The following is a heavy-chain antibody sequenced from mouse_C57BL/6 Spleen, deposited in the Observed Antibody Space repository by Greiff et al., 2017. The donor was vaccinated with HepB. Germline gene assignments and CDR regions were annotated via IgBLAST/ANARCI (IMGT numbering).Heavy chain of an antibody. J-gene: IGHJ4*01. D-gene: IGHD2-4*01. CDR1: GYTFTSYW. V-gene: IGHV1-64*01. Sequence: QVQLQQPGAELVKPGASVKLSCKASGYTFTSYWMHWVKQRPGQGLEWIGMIHPNSGSTNYNEKFKSKATLTVDKSSSTAYMQLSSLTSEDSAVYYCASVYYDYDDGGGYAMDYWGQGTSVTVSS. CDR3: ASVYYDYDDGGGYAMDY. CDR2: IHPNSGST.